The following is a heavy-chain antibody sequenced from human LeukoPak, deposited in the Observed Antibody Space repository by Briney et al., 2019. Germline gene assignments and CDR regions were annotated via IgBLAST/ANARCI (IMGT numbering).Heavy chain of an antibody. V-gene: IGHV3-23*01. CDR3: AKVPVFSLTISEVVTDDAFDI. CDR1: GFTFSSYA. CDR2: ISGSGGST. Sequence: PGGSXXLSCAPSGFTFSSYAMSWVRQAPGKGVEWVSAISGSGGSTYYADSVKGRFTIYRENSKKKVYVQRNSLRAEDTAVYYCAKVPVFSLTISEVVTDDAFDIWGQGTIVTVSS. J-gene: IGHJ3*02. D-gene: IGHD3-3*01.